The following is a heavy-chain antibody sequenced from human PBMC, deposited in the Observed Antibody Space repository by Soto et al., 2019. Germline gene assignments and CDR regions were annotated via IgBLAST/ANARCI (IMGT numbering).Heavy chain of an antibody. J-gene: IGHJ6*02. Sequence: ASDTLSLTCTVSGGSLSRYSWSWIRQPPGKGLEWIGYMYNTGSTVYNPSFKSRVTISVDTSKNQFSLKLNSVTAADTAVYYCARCRTGNCSGGSCSSYGMDVWGQGTTVTVSS. CDR2: MYNTGST. CDR3: ARCRTGNCSGGSCSSYGMDV. CDR1: GGSLSRYS. D-gene: IGHD2-15*01. V-gene: IGHV4-59*01.